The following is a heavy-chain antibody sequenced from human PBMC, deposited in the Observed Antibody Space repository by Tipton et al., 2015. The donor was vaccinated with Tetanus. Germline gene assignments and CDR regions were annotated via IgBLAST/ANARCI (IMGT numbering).Heavy chain of an antibody. D-gene: IGHD1-1*01. J-gene: IGHJ4*02. CDR1: GGSFSAYY. CDR3: ARANNEFPKKGPFDS. CDR2: IYTSGST. Sequence: TLSLTCAVYGGSFSAYYWSWIRQPAGKGLEWIGRIYTSGSTNYNPSLKSRITISQDTSKNQFSLRLTSVTAADTAVYYCARANNEFPKKGPFDSWCQGSLVIVSS. V-gene: IGHV4-59*10.